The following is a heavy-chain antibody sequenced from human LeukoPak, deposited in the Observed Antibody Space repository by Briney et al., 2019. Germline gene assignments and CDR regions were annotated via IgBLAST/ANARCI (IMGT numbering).Heavy chain of an antibody. V-gene: IGHV3-23*01. CDR2: ISGSGGST. CDR3: AKDSPIFGVVIPPDY. J-gene: IGHJ4*02. Sequence: GGSLRLSCAASGFIFSNYAMSWVRQAPGKGLEWVSAISGSGGSTYYADSVKGRFTISRDNSKNTLYLQMNSLRAEDTAVYYCAKDSPIFGVVIPPDYWGQGTLVTVSS. CDR1: GFIFSNYA. D-gene: IGHD3-3*01.